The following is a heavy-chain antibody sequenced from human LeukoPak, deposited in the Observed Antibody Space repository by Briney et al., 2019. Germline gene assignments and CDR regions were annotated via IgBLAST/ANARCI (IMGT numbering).Heavy chain of an antibody. Sequence: ASVKVSCKASGYTFTGYYMHWVRPAPGQGLEWMGWINPNSGGTNYAQKFQGRVTMTRDTSISTAYMELSRLRSDDTAVYYCARDGSTDRGWFDPWGQGTLVTVSS. D-gene: IGHD2-2*01. CDR3: ARDGSTDRGWFDP. J-gene: IGHJ5*02. CDR2: INPNSGGT. V-gene: IGHV1-2*02. CDR1: GYTFTGYY.